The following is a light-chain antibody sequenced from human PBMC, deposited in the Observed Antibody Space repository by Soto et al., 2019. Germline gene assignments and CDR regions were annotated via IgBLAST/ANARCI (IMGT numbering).Light chain of an antibody. J-gene: IGKJ4*01. CDR3: QQSYSTLALT. CDR2: AAS. V-gene: IGKV1-39*01. Sequence: DIQMTQSPSSLSASVGDRVTITCRASQSSSSYLNWYQQKPGKAPKLLIYAASSLQSGVPSRFSGSASGTDFTLTISSLQPEHFATYYCQQSYSTLALTFGGGTKVEIK. CDR1: QSSSSY.